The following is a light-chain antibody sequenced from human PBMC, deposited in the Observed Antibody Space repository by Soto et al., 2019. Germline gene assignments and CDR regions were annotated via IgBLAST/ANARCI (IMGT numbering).Light chain of an antibody. V-gene: IGKV1-39*01. CDR2: GAN. J-gene: IGKJ1*01. Sequence: DIQMTQSPSSLSASVGDSVTITCRASQAISNYLNWYQHKPGKAPKLLIHGANKVQSGVPSRFSGSRSGTDFTLTIDSLRPEDVATYYCQQSYSTLRTFGQGTKVDIK. CDR1: QAISNY. CDR3: QQSYSTLRT.